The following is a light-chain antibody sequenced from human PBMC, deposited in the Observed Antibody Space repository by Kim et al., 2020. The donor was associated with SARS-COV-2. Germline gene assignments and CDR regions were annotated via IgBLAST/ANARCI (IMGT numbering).Light chain of an antibody. V-gene: IGLV3-19*01. J-gene: IGLJ2*01. CDR2: GKD. CDR1: SLRSYY. Sequence: SSELTQDPAVSVALGQTVRITCQGDSLRSYYATWYQQKSGQAPVLVFYGKDKRPSGIPDRFSGSSSGSTASLTITGAQAADEADYYCKSRDSRGNVVFVGGTKVTVL. CDR3: KSRDSRGNVV.